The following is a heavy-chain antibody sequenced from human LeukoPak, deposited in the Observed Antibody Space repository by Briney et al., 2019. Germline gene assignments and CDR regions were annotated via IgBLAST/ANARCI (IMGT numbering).Heavy chain of an antibody. CDR3: ARGGSRWRRWLQDV. Sequence: SETLSLTCAVYGGSFSGYYWSWLRQPPGKGLEWIGEINHSGSTNYNPSLKSRVTISVDKSKNQFSLKLSSVTAADTAVYYGARGGSRWRRWLQDVWGKGTTVTVSS. CDR1: GGSFSGYY. V-gene: IGHV4-34*01. CDR2: INHSGST. D-gene: IGHD5-24*01. J-gene: IGHJ6*03.